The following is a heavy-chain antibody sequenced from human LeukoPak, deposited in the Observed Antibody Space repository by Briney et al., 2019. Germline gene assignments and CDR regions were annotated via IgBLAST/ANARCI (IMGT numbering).Heavy chain of an antibody. Sequence: SETLSLTCAVYGGSLSGYYWSWIRQPPGKGLEWIGEINHSGSTNYNPSLKSRVTISVHTSKNQFSLRLSSVTAADTAVYYCARPIVVVPLRAFDIWGQGTMVTVSS. CDR2: INHSGST. V-gene: IGHV4-34*01. D-gene: IGHD2-21*01. CDR1: GGSLSGYY. J-gene: IGHJ3*02. CDR3: ARPIVVVPLRAFDI.